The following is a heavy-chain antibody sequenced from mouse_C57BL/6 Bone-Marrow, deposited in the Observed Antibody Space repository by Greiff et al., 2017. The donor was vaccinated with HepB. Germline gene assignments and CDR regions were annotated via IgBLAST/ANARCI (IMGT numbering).Heavy chain of an antibody. V-gene: IGHV1-22*01. D-gene: IGHD1-1*01. Sequence: VQLQQSGPELVKPGASVKMSCKASGYTFTDYNMHWVKQSHGKSLEWIGYINPNNGGTSYNQKFKGKATLTVNKSSSTAYMELRSLTSEDSAVYYCASWDYGSSYFDYWGQGTTLTVSS. J-gene: IGHJ2*01. CDR1: GYTFTDYN. CDR3: ASWDYGSSYFDY. CDR2: INPNNGGT.